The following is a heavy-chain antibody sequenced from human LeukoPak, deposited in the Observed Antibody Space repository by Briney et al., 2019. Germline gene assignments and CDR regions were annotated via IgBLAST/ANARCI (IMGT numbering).Heavy chain of an antibody. CDR1: GGSISSGGYY. V-gene: IGHV4-31*03. Sequence: SETLSLTCTVSGGSISSGGYYWSWIRQHPGKGLEWIGYIYYSGSTYYNPSLKSRVTISVDTSKNQFSLKLSSVTAADTAVYYCARLVAGVHYYGMDVWGQGTTVTVSS. CDR3: ARLVAGVHYYGMDV. J-gene: IGHJ6*02. D-gene: IGHD2-8*01. CDR2: IYYSGST.